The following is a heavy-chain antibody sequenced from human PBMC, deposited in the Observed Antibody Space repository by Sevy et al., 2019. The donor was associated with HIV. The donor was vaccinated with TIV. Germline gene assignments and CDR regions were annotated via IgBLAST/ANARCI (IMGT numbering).Heavy chain of an antibody. J-gene: IGHJ4*02. D-gene: IGHD6-13*01. CDR2: ISGSGDIT. CDR1: GFTFSRFA. V-gene: IGHV3-23*01. Sequence: PGGSLRLSCAASGFTFSRFAMSWVRQAPGKGLEWVSIISGSGDITYYEQSVKGRFTISRDNSKNTLSLQMNSLRAEDTAIYFCAKTDRISALGQFDYWGQGTLVTVSS. CDR3: AKTDRISALGQFDY.